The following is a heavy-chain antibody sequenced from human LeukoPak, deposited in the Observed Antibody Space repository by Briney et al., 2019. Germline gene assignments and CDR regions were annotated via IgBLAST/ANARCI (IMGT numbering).Heavy chain of an antibody. CDR3: ARDTSRLPGYYYYYGMDV. CDR1: GYTFTSYG. J-gene: IGHJ6*02. CDR2: ISAFNGNT. V-gene: IGHV1-18*01. Sequence: ASVNVSCKAPGYTFTSYGISWVRHAPGQGLEWMGWISAFNGNTNYAQKLQGRVPMTTDTSTITAYIELRSLRSDDTAVYYCARDTSRLPGYYYYYGMDVWGQGTTVTVSS. D-gene: IGHD1-14*01.